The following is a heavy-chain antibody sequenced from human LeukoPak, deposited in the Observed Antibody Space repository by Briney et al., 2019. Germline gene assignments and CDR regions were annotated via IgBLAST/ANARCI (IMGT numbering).Heavy chain of an antibody. CDR3: ARAEPLWFGEFDY. CDR1: GYTFTGYY. V-gene: IGHV1-2*02. D-gene: IGHD3-10*01. J-gene: IGHJ4*02. CDR2: INPNSGGT. Sequence: APVKVSCKASGYTFTGYYMHWVRQAPGQGLEWMGWINPNSGGTNYAQKFQGRVTMTRDTSISTAYMELSRLRSDDTAVYYCARAEPLWFGEFDYWGQGTLVTVSS.